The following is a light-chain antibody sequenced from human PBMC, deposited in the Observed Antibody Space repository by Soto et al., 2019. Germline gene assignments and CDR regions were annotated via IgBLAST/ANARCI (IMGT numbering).Light chain of an antibody. CDR1: SDYTTYA. Sequence: QLVLTQSPSASGSLGASVKLPCTLSSDYTTYAIAWHQQQSEKGPRFLMKINYDGTHSKGDGFFDRFSGSSSGAERHLTISSLQSADEADYYCQSLGTGIQVFGGGTQLTVL. CDR3: QSLGTGIQV. CDR2: INYDGTH. J-gene: IGLJ3*02. V-gene: IGLV4-69*01.